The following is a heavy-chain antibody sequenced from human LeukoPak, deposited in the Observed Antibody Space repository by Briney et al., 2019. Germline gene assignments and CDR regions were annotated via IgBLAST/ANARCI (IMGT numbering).Heavy chain of an antibody. CDR3: ARGSITMVRGVIRYYYYMDV. J-gene: IGHJ6*03. V-gene: IGHV4-34*01. D-gene: IGHD3-10*01. Sequence: SETLSLTXAVYGGSFSGYYWSWIRQPPGKGLEWIGEINHSGSTNYNPSLKSRVTISVDTSKNQFSLKLSSVTAADTAVYYCARGSITMVRGVIRYYYYMDVWGKGTTVTVSS. CDR1: GGSFSGYY. CDR2: INHSGST.